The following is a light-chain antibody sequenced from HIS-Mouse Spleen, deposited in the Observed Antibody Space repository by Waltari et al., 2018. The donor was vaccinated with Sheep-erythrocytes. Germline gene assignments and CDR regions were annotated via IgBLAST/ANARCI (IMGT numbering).Light chain of an antibody. CDR1: SSDVGGYNY. CDR3: CSYAGSYNHV. CDR2: DVS. Sequence: QSALTQPRSVSGSPGQSVTISCTGTSSDVGGYNYVHWYQQHPGKAPKLMIYDVSKRPSEVPDRFSGSKSGNPASLTISGLQAEDEADYYCCSYAGSYNHVFATGTKVTVL. J-gene: IGLJ1*01. V-gene: IGLV2-11*01.